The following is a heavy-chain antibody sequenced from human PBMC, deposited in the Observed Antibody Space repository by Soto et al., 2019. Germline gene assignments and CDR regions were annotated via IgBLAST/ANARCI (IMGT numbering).Heavy chain of an antibody. J-gene: IGHJ4*02. CDR3: ARGRGRYFDRTYYFDY. Sequence: QVQLQQWGAGLLKPSETLSLTCAVYGGSFSGYYWSWISQPPGKGLEWIGEINHSGSTNYNPSLKSRVTISVDTSKNQFSLKLSSVTAADTAVYYCARGRGRYFDRTYYFDYWGQGTLVTVSS. D-gene: IGHD3-9*01. CDR2: INHSGST. CDR1: GGSFSGYY. V-gene: IGHV4-34*01.